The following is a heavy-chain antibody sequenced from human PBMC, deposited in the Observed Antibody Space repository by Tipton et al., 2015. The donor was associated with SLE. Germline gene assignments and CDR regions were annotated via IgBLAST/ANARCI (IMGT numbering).Heavy chain of an antibody. CDR2: IYRSGTA. CDR1: GNSIYNGFY. Sequence: TLSLTCSVSGNSIYNGFYWGWIRQSPGKGLEWIGSIYRSGTAYYNPSLKSRVTMSVDTSKNQFSLKLTSVTAADTAVYYCARDPYDSWSDYQATFDYWGQGILATVSP. V-gene: IGHV4-38-2*02. J-gene: IGHJ4*02. CDR3: ARDPYDSWSDYQATFDY. D-gene: IGHD3-3*01.